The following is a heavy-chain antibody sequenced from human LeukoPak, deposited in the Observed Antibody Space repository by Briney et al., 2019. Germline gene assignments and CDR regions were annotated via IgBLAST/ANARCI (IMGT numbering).Heavy chain of an antibody. CDR1: GFIFSTYS. Sequence: PGESLRLSCAASGFIFSTYSMNWVRQAPGKGLEWVASISSSSTYKYYADSVKGRFIISRDNAKNSLYLQVNTLRAEDTAVYYCARDLTAVTTAYFQHWGQGTLVTVSS. V-gene: IGHV3-21*01. CDR2: ISSSSTYK. D-gene: IGHD4-17*01. J-gene: IGHJ1*01. CDR3: ARDLTAVTTAYFQH.